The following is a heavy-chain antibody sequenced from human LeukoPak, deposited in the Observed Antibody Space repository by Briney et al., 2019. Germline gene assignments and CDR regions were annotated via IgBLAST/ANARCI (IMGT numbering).Heavy chain of an antibody. CDR2: INHSGST. CDR1: GGSFSGYY. CDR3: ARGTIAVASILILKNWFDP. Sequence: SETLSLTCAVYGGSFSGYYWSWIRQPPGKGLEWIGEINHSGSTNYNPSLKSRVTISVDTSKNQFSLKLSSVTAADTAVYYCARGTIAVASILILKNWFDPWGQGTLVTVSS. J-gene: IGHJ5*02. D-gene: IGHD6-19*01. V-gene: IGHV4-34*01.